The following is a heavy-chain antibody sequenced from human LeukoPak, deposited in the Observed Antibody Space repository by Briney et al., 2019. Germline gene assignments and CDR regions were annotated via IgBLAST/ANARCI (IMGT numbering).Heavy chain of an antibody. CDR1: GYTFTGYY. CDR3: AVGSSRSYSDPEDAFDI. Sequence: GASVKVSCKASGYTFTGYYMHWVRQAPGQGLEWMGWINPNSGGTNYAQKFQGRVTMTRDTSISTAYMELSRLRSDDTAVYYCAVGSSRSYSDPEDAFDIWGQGTMVTVSS. J-gene: IGHJ3*02. CDR2: INPNSGGT. D-gene: IGHD3-10*01. V-gene: IGHV1-2*02.